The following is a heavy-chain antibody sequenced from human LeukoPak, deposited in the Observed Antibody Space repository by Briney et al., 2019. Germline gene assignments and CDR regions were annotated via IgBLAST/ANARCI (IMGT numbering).Heavy chain of an antibody. J-gene: IGHJ4*02. Sequence: GRSLRPSCAASGFTFDDYAMHWVRQAPGKGLEWVSGISWNSGSIGYADSVKGRFTISRDNAKNSLYLQMNSLRAEDTALYYCAKVYYYDSSGYYFDYWGQGTLVTVSS. CDR1: GFTFDDYA. D-gene: IGHD3-22*01. V-gene: IGHV3-9*01. CDR3: AKVYYYDSSGYYFDY. CDR2: ISWNSGSI.